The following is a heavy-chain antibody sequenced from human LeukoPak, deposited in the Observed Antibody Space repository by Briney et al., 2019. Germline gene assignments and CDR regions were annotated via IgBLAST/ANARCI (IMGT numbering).Heavy chain of an antibody. CDR3: IRDRFGERTFEI. V-gene: IGHV3-13*01. CDR2: ILVNGDT. CDR1: GFAFSNFD. J-gene: IGHJ3*02. Sequence: GGSLRLSCAASGFAFSNFDMHWVRQSTGGRLEWVAHILVNGDTQYAGTVKGRFTISRENAKSSVYLQMNSLRDGDTAVYHCIRDRFGERTFEIWGQGTMVTVSS. D-gene: IGHD3-10*01.